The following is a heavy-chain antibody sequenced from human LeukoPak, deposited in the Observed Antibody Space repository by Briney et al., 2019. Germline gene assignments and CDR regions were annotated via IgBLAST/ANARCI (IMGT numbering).Heavy chain of an antibody. D-gene: IGHD3-3*01. CDR1: GYSISSGYY. CDR3: ARHRVGAGDTYYDFWSGYSGFDP. CDR2: IYHSGST. V-gene: IGHV4-38-2*01. J-gene: IGHJ5*02. Sequence: SETLSLTCAVSGYSISSGYYWGWIRQPPGKGLEWIGRIYHSGSTYYNQSLKSRVTISVDTSKTQFALKRSSLTAAGTAGYYCARHRVGAGDTYYDFWSGYSGFDPWGQGTLVTVSS.